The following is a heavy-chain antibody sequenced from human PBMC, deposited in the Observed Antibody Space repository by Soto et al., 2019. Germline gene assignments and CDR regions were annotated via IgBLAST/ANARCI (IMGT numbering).Heavy chain of an antibody. CDR1: GGSISGGVGGLYY. Sequence: QLQLRESGPGLVKPSETLSLTCTVSGGSISGGVGGLYYWSWIRQPPGKGLEWIGYIYDSGSTYSNPVLKSRVTISADTSKNQFSLRLSSVTAADTTVYYCAREVIPLTTDWYFDLWGRGTLVTVSS. J-gene: IGHJ2*01. CDR3: AREVIPLTTDWYFDL. V-gene: IGHV4-30-4*01. CDR2: IYDSGST. D-gene: IGHD4-17*01.